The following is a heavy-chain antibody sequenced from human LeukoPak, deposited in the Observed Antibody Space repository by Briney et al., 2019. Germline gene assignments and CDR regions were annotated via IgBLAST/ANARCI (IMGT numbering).Heavy chain of an antibody. D-gene: IGHD2-2*01. J-gene: IGHJ4*02. V-gene: IGHV4-34*01. CDR2: INHSGST. Sequence: SETLSLTCAVYGGSFSGYYWSWLRQPPGKGLEWIGEINHSGSTNYNPSLKSRVTISVDTSKNQFSLKLSSVTAADTAVYYCARVASYCSSTSCLDYWGQGTLVTVSS. CDR3: ARVASYCSSTSCLDY. CDR1: GGSFSGYY.